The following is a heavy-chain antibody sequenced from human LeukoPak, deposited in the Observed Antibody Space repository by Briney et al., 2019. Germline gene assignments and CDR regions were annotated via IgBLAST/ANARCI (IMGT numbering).Heavy chain of an antibody. CDR1: VYTFASYD. CDR3: ARGRCSSASCYKGYYYYYMDV. D-gene: IGHD2-2*02. Sequence: VKVSRKASVYTFASYDINWVRQATGQGLEWMGWMNPNSGNTGYAQKFQDRVTITRNTYISTDYLELSSLRSEDTAVYYCARGRCSSASCYKGYYYYYMDVWGKGTTVTVSS. V-gene: IGHV1-8*03. J-gene: IGHJ6*03. CDR2: MNPNSGNT.